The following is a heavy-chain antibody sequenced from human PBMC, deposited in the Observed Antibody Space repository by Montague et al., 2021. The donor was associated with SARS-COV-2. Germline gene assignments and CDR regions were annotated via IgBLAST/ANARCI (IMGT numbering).Heavy chain of an antibody. CDR1: GGSISSGSYY. Sequence: TLSLTCTVSGGSISSGSYYWSWIRQPAGKGLERIGRIYTSGSTNYNPSLKSRVTISVDTSKNQFSLKLSSVTAADTAVYYCASLLWLRGAFDIWGQGTMVTVSS. CDR3: ASLLWLRGAFDI. J-gene: IGHJ3*02. V-gene: IGHV4-61*02. D-gene: IGHD5-12*01. CDR2: IYTSGST.